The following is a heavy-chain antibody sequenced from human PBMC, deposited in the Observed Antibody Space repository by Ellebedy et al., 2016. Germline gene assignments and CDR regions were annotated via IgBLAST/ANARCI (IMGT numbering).Heavy chain of an antibody. V-gene: IGHV1-2*02. CDR2: INPNSGGT. Sequence: ASVKVSCXASGYTFTSYGISWVRQAPGQGLEWMGWINPNSGGTNYAQKFQGRVTMTRDTSISTAYMELSRLRSDDTAVYYCALIVGAQFDPWGQGTLVTVSS. D-gene: IGHD1-26*01. J-gene: IGHJ5*02. CDR3: ALIVGAQFDP. CDR1: GYTFTSYG.